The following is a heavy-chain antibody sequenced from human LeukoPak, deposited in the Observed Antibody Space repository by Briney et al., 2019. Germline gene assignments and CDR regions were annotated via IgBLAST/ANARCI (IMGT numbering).Heavy chain of an antibody. Sequence: PGGSLRLSCAASGFTFSSYSMNWGRQAPGKGLEWVSYISSSSSTIYYADSVKGRFTISRDNSKNTLYLQMNGLRAEDTAVYYCAKVRRYSSGWTYYYYGMDVWGQGTTVTVSS. J-gene: IGHJ6*02. CDR3: AKVRRYSSGWTYYYYGMDV. D-gene: IGHD6-19*01. CDR1: GFTFSSYS. CDR2: ISSSSSTI. V-gene: IGHV3-48*01.